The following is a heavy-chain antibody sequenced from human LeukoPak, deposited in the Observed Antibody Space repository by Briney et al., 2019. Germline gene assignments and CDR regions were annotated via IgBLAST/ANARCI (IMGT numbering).Heavy chain of an antibody. CDR1: SYSISSGYY. J-gene: IGHJ3*02. CDR3: ARADREDAFDI. D-gene: IGHD1-26*01. Sequence: PSETLSLTCAVSSYSISSGYYWSWIRQPPGKGLEWIGYIYYSGSTNYNPSLKSRVTISVDTSKNQFSLKLSSVTAADTAVYYCARADREDAFDIWGQGTMVTVSS. V-gene: IGHV4-38-2*01. CDR2: IYYSGST.